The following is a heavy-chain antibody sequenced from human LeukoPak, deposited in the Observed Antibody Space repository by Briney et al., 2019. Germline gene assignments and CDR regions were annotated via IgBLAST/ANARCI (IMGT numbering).Heavy chain of an antibody. V-gene: IGHV3-7*01. J-gene: IGHJ5*01. D-gene: IGHD3-10*01. CDR3: AKEDAHPIITYDS. CDR1: GFTFSSYW. Sequence: GGSLRLSCAASGFTFSSYWMNWVRQAPGKGLEWVANIKQDGNEKHYEDSVKGRFSISRDNAKNSLYLQMDSLRAEDTAVYYCAKEDAHPIITYDSWGQGALVTVSS. CDR2: IKQDGNEK.